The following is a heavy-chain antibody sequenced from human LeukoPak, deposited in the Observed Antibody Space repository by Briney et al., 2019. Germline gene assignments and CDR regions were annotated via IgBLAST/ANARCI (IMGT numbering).Heavy chain of an antibody. CDR2: INSDGRSI. Sequence: GGDLSLSCAASGFTFSTNWMYWVRRAPGKGLVWVSRINSDGRSIGYADSVKGRFTISRDNAYNTLYLQMNSLRAEDTALYYCASGGRVGDIFDIWGQGTMVRVSS. CDR1: GFTFSTNW. CDR3: ASGGRVGDIFDI. J-gene: IGHJ3*02. D-gene: IGHD2-15*01. V-gene: IGHV3-74*01.